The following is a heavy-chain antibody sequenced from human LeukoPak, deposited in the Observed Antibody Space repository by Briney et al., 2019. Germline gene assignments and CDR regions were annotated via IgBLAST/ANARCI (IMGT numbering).Heavy chain of an antibody. CDR3: ARDTYPPQLIDY. CDR2: IDAGSDDT. Sequence: GGSLRLSCTASGFTFSLYAMNWVRQAPGKGLEWVSYIDAGSDDTLYAGPVRGRFTISRDIAKNFLDLQMNTLRAEGTAVSYCARDTYPPQLIDYWGQGTLVTVSS. D-gene: IGHD1-1*01. V-gene: IGHV3-21*05. J-gene: IGHJ4*02. CDR1: GFTFSLYA.